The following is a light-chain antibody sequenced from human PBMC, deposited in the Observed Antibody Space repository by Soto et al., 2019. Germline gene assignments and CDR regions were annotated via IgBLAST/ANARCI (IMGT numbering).Light chain of an antibody. Sequence: EIVLTQSPGTLSLSPGERATLSCRASQSLSKNYLAWYQNKPGQAPRLLIHDASNRSTGIPDRFSGSGSGTDFTLTISSLEPEESAVYYFQQCVTAPLTFGPGTKVEI. CDR2: DAS. J-gene: IGKJ1*01. V-gene: IGKV3-20*01. CDR1: QSLSKNY. CDR3: QQCVTAPLT.